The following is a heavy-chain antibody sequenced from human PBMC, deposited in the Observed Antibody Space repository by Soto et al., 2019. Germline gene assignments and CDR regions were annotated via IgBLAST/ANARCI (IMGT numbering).Heavy chain of an antibody. CDR3: AKWLRSGFYYSEF. J-gene: IGHJ4*02. D-gene: IGHD1-26*01. V-gene: IGHV3-23*01. Sequence: GSLRLSCHASGFAFTSYAMNWVRQAPGKGLEWVSLVDSSANTFYADSVKGRFTISRDNSRNTVYLQMNSLRGEDTALYYCAKWLRSGFYYSEFWGQGTMVTVSS. CDR1: GFAFTSYA. CDR2: VDSSANT.